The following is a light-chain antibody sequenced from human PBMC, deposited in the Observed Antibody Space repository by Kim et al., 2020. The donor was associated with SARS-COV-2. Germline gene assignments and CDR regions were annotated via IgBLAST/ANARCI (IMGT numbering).Light chain of an antibody. J-gene: IGLJ3*02. V-gene: IGLV4-69*01. CDR2: LNSDGSH. CDR1: GGHSSFA. CDR3: QTWDNGIGV. Sequence: QPVLTQSPSASASLGDSVKLTCTLSGGHSSFAIAWHQAQPEKGPRYLMKLNSDGSHTKGDGIPDRFSGSSSGTERYLTISGLQSEDEADYYCQTWDNGIGVFGGGTQLTVL.